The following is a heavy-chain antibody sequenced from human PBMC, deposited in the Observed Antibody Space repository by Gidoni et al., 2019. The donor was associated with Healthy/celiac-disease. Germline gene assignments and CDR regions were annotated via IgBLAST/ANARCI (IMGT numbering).Heavy chain of an antibody. J-gene: IGHJ5*02. V-gene: IGHV3-23*04. D-gene: IGHD3-10*01. CDR2: ISGSGGST. CDR1: GFTFGSYA. CDR3: AKAAYYGSTKPFDP. Sequence: EVQLVESGGGLVQPGGSLSLSCASSGFTFGSYALSWVRQAPGKGLEWGSAISGSGGSTYYAASVKGRFTISRDNSKNTLYLQMNSLRAEDTAVYYCAKAAYYGSTKPFDPWGQGTLVTVSS.